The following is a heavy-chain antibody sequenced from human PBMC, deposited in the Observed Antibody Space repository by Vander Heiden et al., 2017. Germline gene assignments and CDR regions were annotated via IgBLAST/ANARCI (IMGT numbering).Heavy chain of an antibody. V-gene: IGHV3-23*01. CDR3: AKGGLAYYYYGMDV. J-gene: IGHJ6*02. D-gene: IGHD6-19*01. Sequence: EVQLLESGGGLVQPGGYLRLSGPTSGSTFSSYAMSWVRQAPGKGLEWVSAISGSGGSTYYADSVKGRFTISRDNSKNTLYLQMNSLRAEDTAVYYCAKGGLAYYYYGMDVWGQGTTVTVSS. CDR2: ISGSGGST. CDR1: GSTFSSYA.